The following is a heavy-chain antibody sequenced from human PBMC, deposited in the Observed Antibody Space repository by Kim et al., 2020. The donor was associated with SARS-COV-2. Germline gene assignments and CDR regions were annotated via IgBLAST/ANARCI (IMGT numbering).Heavy chain of an antibody. Sequence: GGSLRLSCAASGFIFSDFSMNWVRQVPGKGLEWVSHITSSSSTIYYAPSVRGRFTISRDNAKSSLFLQMNSLRVEDTAVYHCARSSGSGSYYNGGIDDY. D-gene: IGHD3-10*01. J-gene: IGHJ4*01. V-gene: IGHV3-48*04. CDR2: ITSSSSTI. CDR1: GFIFSDFS. CDR3: ARSSGSGSYYNGGIDDY.